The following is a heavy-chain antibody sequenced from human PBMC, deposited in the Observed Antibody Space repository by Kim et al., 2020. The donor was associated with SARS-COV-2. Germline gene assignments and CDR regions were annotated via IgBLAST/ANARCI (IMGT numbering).Heavy chain of an antibody. CDR1: GFTFSSYG. CDR3: AKTGSGWPFDY. J-gene: IGHJ4*02. Sequence: GGSLRLSCAASGFTFSSYGMHWVRQAPGKGLEWVAVISYDGSNKYYADSVKGRFTISRDNSKNTLYLQMNSLRAEDTAVYYCAKTGSGWPFDYWGQGTLV. V-gene: IGHV3-30*18. CDR2: ISYDGSNK. D-gene: IGHD6-19*01.